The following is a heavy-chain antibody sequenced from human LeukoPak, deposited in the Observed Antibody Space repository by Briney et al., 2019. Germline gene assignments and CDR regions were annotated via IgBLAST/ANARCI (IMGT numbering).Heavy chain of an antibody. J-gene: IGHJ4*02. D-gene: IGHD4-17*01. V-gene: IGHV3-30-3*01. CDR3: AKDYGVRGR. Sequence: GGSLRLSCAASGFTFSSYAMHWVRQAPGKGLEWVAVISYDGSNKYYADSVKGRFTISRDNSKNTLYLQMNSLRAEDTAVYYCAKDYGVRGRWGQGTLVTVSS. CDR1: GFTFSSYA. CDR2: ISYDGSNK.